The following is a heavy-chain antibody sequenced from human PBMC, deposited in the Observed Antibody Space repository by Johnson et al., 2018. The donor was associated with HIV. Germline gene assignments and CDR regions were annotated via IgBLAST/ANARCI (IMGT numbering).Heavy chain of an antibody. CDR2: ITHDGSSE. V-gene: IGHV3-30*04. Sequence: QMLLVESGGGVVQPGRSLRLSCVASGFTFSRYAVHWFRQAPGKGLEWVAIITHDGSSEYYSGSVKGRFTISRDNSNNTLYLQMNSLKAEDTAVYYCARYCGGDCYPHYDALDLWGQGTMVTVSS. CDR1: GFTFSRYA. J-gene: IGHJ3*01. D-gene: IGHD2-21*01. CDR3: ARYCGGDCYPHYDALDL.